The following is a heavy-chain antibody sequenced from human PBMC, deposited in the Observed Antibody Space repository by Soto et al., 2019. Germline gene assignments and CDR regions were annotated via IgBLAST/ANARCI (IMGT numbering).Heavy chain of an antibody. J-gene: IGHJ6*02. CDR3: AKVTKRAAAGRYEYYKYGMDV. CDR2: ISGSGGSS. D-gene: IGHD6-13*01. Sequence: GGSLRLSCAASGFAFSTYAMTWVRQAPGKGLEWVSVISGSGGSSYYAASVKGRFTISRDDSKNTLYLQMSGLRAEDTALYYCAKVTKRAAAGRYEYYKYGMDVWGQGTTVTVSS. CDR1: GFAFSTYA. V-gene: IGHV3-23*01.